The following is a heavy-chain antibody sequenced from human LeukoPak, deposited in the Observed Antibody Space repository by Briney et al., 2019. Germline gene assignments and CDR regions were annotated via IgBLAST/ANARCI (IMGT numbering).Heavy chain of an antibody. V-gene: IGHV4-34*01. D-gene: IGHD6-6*01. CDR2: ITHNGRT. CDR3: ARGDVAARLAN. J-gene: IGHJ4*02. Sequence: SETLSLTCAFCGGSFSGYYWSWIRQPPGEGLEWIGEITHNGRTNYNPSLKSRVTIAGDTSNNQFSLKLSSVTDADTAVYYCARGDVAARLANWGQGTLITVSS. CDR1: GGSFSGYY.